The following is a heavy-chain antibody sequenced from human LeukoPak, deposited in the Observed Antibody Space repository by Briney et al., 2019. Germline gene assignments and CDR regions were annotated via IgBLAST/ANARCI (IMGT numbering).Heavy chain of an antibody. D-gene: IGHD3-10*01. CDR2: IYYSGST. CDR1: SGSISSYY. V-gene: IGHV4-59*08. J-gene: IGHJ3*02. CDR3: ARHISLFRGAAGDAFDI. Sequence: SETLSLTCTVSSGSISSYYWSWIRQPPGKGLEWIGYIYYSGSTNYNPSLKSRVTISVDTSKNQFSLKLSSVTAADTAVYYCARHISLFRGAAGDAFDIWGQGTMVTVSS.